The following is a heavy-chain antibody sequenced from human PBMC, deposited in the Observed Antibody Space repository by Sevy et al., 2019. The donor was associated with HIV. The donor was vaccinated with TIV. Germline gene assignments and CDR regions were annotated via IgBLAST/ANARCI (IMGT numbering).Heavy chain of an antibody. J-gene: IGHJ4*02. D-gene: IGHD6-19*01. CDR2: ISYDGSNK. Sequence: GGSLRLSCAASGFTFSSYAMHWVRQAPGKGLEWVAVISYDGSNKYYADSVKGRFTISRDNSKNRLYLQMNSLRAEDTAVYYCARDLWGRSSGWYFDYWGQGTLVTVSS. CDR1: GFTFSSYA. V-gene: IGHV3-30-3*01. CDR3: ARDLWGRSSGWYFDY.